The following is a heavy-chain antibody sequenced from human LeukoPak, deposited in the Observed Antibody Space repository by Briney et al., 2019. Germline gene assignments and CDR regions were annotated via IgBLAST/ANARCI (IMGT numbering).Heavy chain of an antibody. CDR3: ARVGIVARRRFDY. D-gene: IGHD6-6*01. Sequence: PSETLSLTCTVSGGSISSGGYYWSWIRQPPGKGLEWIGYIYHSGSTYYNPSLKSRVTISVDRSKNQFSLKLSSVTAADTAVYYCARVGIVARRRFDYWGQGTLVTVSS. J-gene: IGHJ4*02. V-gene: IGHV4-30-2*01. CDR1: GGSISSGGYY. CDR2: IYHSGST.